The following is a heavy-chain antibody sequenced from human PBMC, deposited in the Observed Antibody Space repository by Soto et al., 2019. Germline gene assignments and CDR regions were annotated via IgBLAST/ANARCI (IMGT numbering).Heavy chain of an antibody. V-gene: IGHV3-49*04. CDR1: GFTFGGFG. Sequence: GGSLRLSCTGSGFTFGGFGMTWVRQAPGKGLEWVGFIRSKAYGGTTEYAASVKGRLTIARDDSKNIAYLQMNRLKTEDTAVYYCARSPAYSSVCGRGPYYYHCTDVWGPGTMGTLP. D-gene: IGHD6-19*01. CDR2: IRSKAYGGTT. CDR3: ARSPAYSSVCGRGPYYYHCTDV. J-gene: IGHJ6*02.